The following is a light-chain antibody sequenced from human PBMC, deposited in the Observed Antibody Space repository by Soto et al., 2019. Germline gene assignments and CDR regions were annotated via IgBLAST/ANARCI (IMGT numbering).Light chain of an antibody. J-gene: IGKJ4*01. V-gene: IGKV1-33*01. CDR1: QDISNY. CDR2: DAS. CDR3: QQYDNLPLT. Sequence: DIQITQSPSSVSASVLYRVTITCQASQDISNYLNWYQQKPGKAPKLLIYDASNLETGVPSRFSGSGSGTDFTFTISSLQPEDIATYYCQQYDNLPLTFGGGTKVDIK.